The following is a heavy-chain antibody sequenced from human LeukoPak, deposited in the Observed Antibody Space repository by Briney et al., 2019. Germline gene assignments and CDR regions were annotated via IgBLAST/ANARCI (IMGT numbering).Heavy chain of an antibody. J-gene: IGHJ4*02. Sequence: PSETLSLTCTVSGYSISSGYYWGWFRQPPGKGLEWFGGIYHSGSTYYNQSLKSRVTISVDTSKNQLSLKLSSVTAADTALYYCARDPPARYDYIWGSDRYGGDYWGQGTLVTVSS. D-gene: IGHD3-16*02. CDR2: IYHSGST. CDR3: ARDPPARYDYIWGSDRYGGDY. V-gene: IGHV4-38-2*02. CDR1: GYSISSGYY.